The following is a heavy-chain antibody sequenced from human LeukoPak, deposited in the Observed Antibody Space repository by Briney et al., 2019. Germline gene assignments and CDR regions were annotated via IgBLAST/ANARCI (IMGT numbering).Heavy chain of an antibody. J-gene: IGHJ4*02. V-gene: IGHV4-39*01. CDR3: ARQSWREFDY. CDR1: GGSISSSSYY. Sequence: PSETLSLTCTVSGGSISSSSYYWGWIRQPPGKGLEWIGSIYYSGSTYYNPSLKSRVTISVDTSKNQFSLKLSSVTAADTAVYYCARQSWREFDYWGQGTLVTVSS. CDR2: IYYSGST.